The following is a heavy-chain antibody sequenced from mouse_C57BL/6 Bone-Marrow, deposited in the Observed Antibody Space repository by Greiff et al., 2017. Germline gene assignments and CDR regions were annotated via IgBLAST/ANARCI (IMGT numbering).Heavy chain of an antibody. D-gene: IGHD2-4*01. J-gene: IGHJ4*01. CDR3: TSESYYDYEGAMDY. Sequence: EVQLQQSGTVLARPGASVKMSCKTSGYTFTSYWMHWVKQRPGQGLEWIGAIYPGNSDTSYNQKFKGKAKLTAVTSASTAYIELSSLTNEDSAVYYCTSESYYDYEGAMDYWGQGTSVTVSS. V-gene: IGHV1-5*01. CDR2: IYPGNSDT. CDR1: GYTFTSYW.